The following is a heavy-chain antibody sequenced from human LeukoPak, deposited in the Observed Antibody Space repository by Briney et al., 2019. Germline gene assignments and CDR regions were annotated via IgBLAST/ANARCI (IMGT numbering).Heavy chain of an antibody. CDR1: GGTFSSYA. CDR2: IIPIFGTA. CDR3: ARERDSGSYWDYYYYMDV. J-gene: IGHJ6*03. V-gene: IGHV1-69*05. D-gene: IGHD1-26*01. Sequence: VASVKVSCKASGGTFSSYAISWVRQAPGQGLEWMGGIIPIFGTANYAQKFQGRVTITTDESTSTAYMELSSLRSEDTAVYYCARERDSGSYWDYYYYMDVWGKGTTVTVSS.